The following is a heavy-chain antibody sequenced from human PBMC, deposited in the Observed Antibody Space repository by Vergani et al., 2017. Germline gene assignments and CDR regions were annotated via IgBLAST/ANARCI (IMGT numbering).Heavy chain of an antibody. CDR2: FRYTGDT. V-gene: IGHV4-59*08. CDR3: ARRGKGGGAFVI. J-gene: IGHJ3*02. Sequence: QVRLQESGPGLVKPSETLSLTCSVSGSSMSGYYWSWIRQPPGKELEWIGTFRYTGDTYYRPSLKSRVTVSVDASKNQLSLRLYSVTAADTAIYYCARRGKGGGAFVILGDGGMVTVS. CDR1: GSSMSGYY. D-gene: IGHD1-26*01.